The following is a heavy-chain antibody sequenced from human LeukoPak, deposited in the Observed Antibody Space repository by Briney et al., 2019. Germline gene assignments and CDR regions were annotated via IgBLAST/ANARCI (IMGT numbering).Heavy chain of an antibody. D-gene: IGHD2-21*02. Sequence: SETLSLTCTVSGGSISSYYWSWIRQPPGKGLEWVGYIYYSGSTNYNPYLKSRVNIAVDTSKNQFSLKLSSVTAADTAVYYCARELVTDNLAFDIWGQGTMVTVSS. V-gene: IGHV4-59*01. CDR2: IYYSGST. J-gene: IGHJ3*02. CDR3: ARELVTDNLAFDI. CDR1: GGSISSYY.